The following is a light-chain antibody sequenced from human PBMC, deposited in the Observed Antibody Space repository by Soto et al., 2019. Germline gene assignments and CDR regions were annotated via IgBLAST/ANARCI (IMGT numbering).Light chain of an antibody. V-gene: IGLV2-11*01. J-gene: IGLJ1*01. CDR2: GVV. CDR1: GHDVGAYNY. CDR3: CSYAGGYTYV. Sequence: QSALTQPRSVSGSPGQSVTISCTGTGHDVGAYNYVSWYQQHPGRPPKLLIYGVVRWPSGVPDRFSGSKSGNTASLTISGLQAEDEADYFCCSYAGGYTYVFGTGTKLTVL.